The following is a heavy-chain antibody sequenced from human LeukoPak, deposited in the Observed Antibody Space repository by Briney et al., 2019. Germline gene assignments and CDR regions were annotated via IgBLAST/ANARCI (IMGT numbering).Heavy chain of an antibody. D-gene: IGHD6-6*01. Sequence: GGSLRLSCAASGFIFSSYAMSWVRQAPGKGLEWVSAISGSGGSTYYADSVKGRFTISRDNSKNTLYLQMDSLRAEDTAVYYCAKCWYSSSAGADYWGQGTLVTVSS. J-gene: IGHJ4*02. CDR2: ISGSGGST. CDR1: GFIFSSYA. V-gene: IGHV3-23*01. CDR3: AKCWYSSSAGADY.